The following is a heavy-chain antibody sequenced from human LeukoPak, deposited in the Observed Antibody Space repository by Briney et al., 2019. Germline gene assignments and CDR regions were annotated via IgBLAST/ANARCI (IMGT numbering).Heavy chain of an antibody. CDR1: GYTFTGYY. J-gene: IGHJ4*02. V-gene: IGHV1-2*02. CDR2: INPNSGGT. Sequence: ASVKVSCKASGYTFTGYYMHWVRQAPGQGLEWMGWINPNSGGTNYAQKFQGRVTMTRDTSISTAYMELSRLRSDDTAVYYRAREAGIVAHFDYWGQGTLVTVSS. D-gene: IGHD5-12*01. CDR3: AREAGIVAHFDY.